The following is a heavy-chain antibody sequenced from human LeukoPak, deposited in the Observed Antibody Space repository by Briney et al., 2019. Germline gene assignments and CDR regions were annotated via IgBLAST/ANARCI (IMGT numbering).Heavy chain of an antibody. V-gene: IGHV3-30*18. Sequence: PGGSLRLSCAASGFTFSSYGMHWVRQAPGKGLEWVAAISYDGSNKYYADSVKGRFTISRDNSKNTLYLQMNSLRAEDTAVYYCAKAFYGGNSGYSDYWGQGTLVTVSS. D-gene: IGHD4-23*01. CDR2: ISYDGSNK. J-gene: IGHJ4*02. CDR1: GFTFSSYG. CDR3: AKAFYGGNSGYSDY.